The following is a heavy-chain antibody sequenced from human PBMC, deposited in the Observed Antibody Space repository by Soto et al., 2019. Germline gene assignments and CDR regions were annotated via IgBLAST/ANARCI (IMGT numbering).Heavy chain of an antibody. J-gene: IGHJ6*03. D-gene: IGHD6-13*01. CDR3: ARDSPSFGAAAGIYYYYYMDV. V-gene: IGHV3-11*01. Sequence: GGSLRLSCAASGFTFSDYYMSWIRQAPGKGLEWVSYISSSGSTIYYADSVKGRFTISRDNAKNSLYLQMNSLRAEDTAVYYCARDSPSFGAAAGIYYYYYMDVWGKGTTVTVSS. CDR1: GFTFSDYY. CDR2: ISSSGSTI.